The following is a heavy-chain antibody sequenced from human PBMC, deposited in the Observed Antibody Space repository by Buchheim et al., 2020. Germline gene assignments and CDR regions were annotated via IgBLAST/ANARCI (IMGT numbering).Heavy chain of an antibody. Sequence: QVQLQESGPGLVKPSGTLSLTCAVSGGPISSSNWWSWVRQPPGKGLEWIGELYHSGTTTYNPSLKSRVTISVANSKNQFSLKLSSVTAADTAVYYCAREEHDSSGYYYGWFDPWGQGTL. J-gene: IGHJ5*02. CDR2: LYHSGTT. D-gene: IGHD3-22*01. V-gene: IGHV4-4*02. CDR1: GGPISSSNW. CDR3: AREEHDSSGYYYGWFDP.